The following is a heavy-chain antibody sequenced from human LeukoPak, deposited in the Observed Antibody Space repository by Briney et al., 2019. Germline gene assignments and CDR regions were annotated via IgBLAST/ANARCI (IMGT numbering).Heavy chain of an antibody. CDR2: ISGSGGST. Sequence: GGSLRLSCAVSGITLSNYGMSWVRQAPGKGLEWVAGISGSGGSTNYADSVKGRFTISRDNPKNTLFLQMKSLRAEDTAVYFCAKRGVVIRVILVGFHKEAYYFDSWGQGALVTVSS. CDR1: GITLSNYG. J-gene: IGHJ4*02. D-gene: IGHD3-22*01. V-gene: IGHV3-23*01. CDR3: AKRGVVIRVILVGFHKEAYYFDS.